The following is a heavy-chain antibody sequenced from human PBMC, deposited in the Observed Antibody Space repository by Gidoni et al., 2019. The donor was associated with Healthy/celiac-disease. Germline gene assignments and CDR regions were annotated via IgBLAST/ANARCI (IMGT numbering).Heavy chain of an antibody. CDR1: GFTFSSYD. CDR2: IGTAGDT. Sequence: EVQLVESGGGLVQPGGSLRLSCAASGFTFSSYDMHWVRQATGKGLEWVSAIGTAGDTYYPGSVKGRFTISRENAKNSLYLQMNSLRAGDTAVYYCARGVANSGFDLWGRGTLVTVSS. CDR3: ARGVANSGFDL. J-gene: IGHJ2*01. V-gene: IGHV3-13*01. D-gene: IGHD2-15*01.